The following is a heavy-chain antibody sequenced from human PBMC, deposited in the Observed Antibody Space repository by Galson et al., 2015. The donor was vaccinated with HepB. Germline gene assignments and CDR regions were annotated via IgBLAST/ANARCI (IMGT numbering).Heavy chain of an antibody. CDR1: GGSISSGDYY. Sequence: TLSLTCTVSGGSISSGDYYWSWIRQPPGKGLEWIGYIYYSGSTYYNPSLKSRVTISVDTSKNQFSLKLSSVTAADTAVYYCARDSWAAAGTGWFDPWGQGTLVTVSS. V-gene: IGHV4-30-4*01. CDR3: ARDSWAAAGTGWFDP. D-gene: IGHD6-13*01. J-gene: IGHJ5*02. CDR2: IYYSGST.